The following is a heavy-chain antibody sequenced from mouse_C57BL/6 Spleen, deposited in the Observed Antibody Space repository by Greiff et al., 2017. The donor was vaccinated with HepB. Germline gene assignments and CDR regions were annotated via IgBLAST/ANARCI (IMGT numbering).Heavy chain of an antibody. V-gene: IGHV5-17*01. CDR1: GFTFSDYG. Sequence: EVKVIESGGGLVKPGGSLKLSCAASGFTFSDYGMHWVRQAPEKGLEWVAYISSGSSTIYYADTVKGRFTISRDNAKNTLFLQMTSLRSEDTAMYYCANPFYDYDWYFDVWGTGTTVTVSS. CDR2: ISSGSSTI. CDR3: ANPFYDYDWYFDV. D-gene: IGHD2-4*01. J-gene: IGHJ1*03.